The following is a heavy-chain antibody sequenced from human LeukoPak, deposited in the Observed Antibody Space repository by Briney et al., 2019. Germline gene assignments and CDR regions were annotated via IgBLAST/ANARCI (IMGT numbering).Heavy chain of an antibody. CDR1: GYTFSSYA. J-gene: IGHJ4*02. D-gene: IGHD6-19*01. CDR2: IIPIFGTA. Sequence: SVKVSCKASGYTFSSYAISWVRQAPGQGLEWMGGIIPIFGTANYAQKFQGRVTITADESTSTAYMELSSLRSEDTAVYYCARDESPLGRWLVHGVYWGQGTLVTVSS. CDR3: ARDESPLGRWLVHGVY. V-gene: IGHV1-69*13.